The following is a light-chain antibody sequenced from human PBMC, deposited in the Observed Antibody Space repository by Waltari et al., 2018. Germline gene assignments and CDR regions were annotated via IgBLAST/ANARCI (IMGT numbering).Light chain of an antibody. CDR1: PSVRRA. CDR3: QHYVRLPVT. J-gene: IGKJ1*01. V-gene: IGKV3-20*01. Sequence: EIMLTQSPGTLSLSPVERVTLSCGASPSVRRALTWYQQKPGQAPRLLIYGASSMATGIPDRFSGSGSGTDFSLTISRLEPEDFAVYYCQHYVRLPVTFGQGTKVEIK. CDR2: GAS.